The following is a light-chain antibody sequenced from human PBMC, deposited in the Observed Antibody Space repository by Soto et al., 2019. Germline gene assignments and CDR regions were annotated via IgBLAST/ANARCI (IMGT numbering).Light chain of an antibody. CDR2: DAS. CDR3: KQRSNWPPIT. J-gene: IGKJ5*01. Sequence: EIVLTQSPATLSLSPGERATLSCRASQSVSSYLAWYQQKPGQAPRLLIYDASNRATGIPARFSGSGSGTDFTLTFSSLEPEDFAVYYGKQRSNWPPITFGQGTRLEIK. V-gene: IGKV3-11*01. CDR1: QSVSSY.